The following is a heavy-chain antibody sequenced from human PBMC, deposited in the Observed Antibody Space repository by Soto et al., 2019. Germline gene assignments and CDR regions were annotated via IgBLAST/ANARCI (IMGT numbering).Heavy chain of an antibody. V-gene: IGHV4-59*08. Sequence: SETLSLTCTVSGGSISSHSWTWIRQPPGKGLEWIGHVSYSGSTNYNPSLNSRVTISVDTSKKQFSLKLTFVTAADTAMYYCARSYNDFGSGSYYYYMDVWGKGTTVTVSS. D-gene: IGHD3-3*01. CDR1: GGSISSHS. CDR2: VSYSGST. J-gene: IGHJ6*03. CDR3: ARSYNDFGSGSYYYYMDV.